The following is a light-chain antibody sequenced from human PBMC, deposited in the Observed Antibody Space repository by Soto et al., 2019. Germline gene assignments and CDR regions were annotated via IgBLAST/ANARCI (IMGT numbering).Light chain of an antibody. CDR3: HQYYTTPWT. V-gene: IGKV3-15*01. Sequence: LTQSPATLPVSPAERATLSCRASQSLTSNLAWYQQKPGQAPTHLIYGAATRATGIPARCSGSGSGTEFTLTISSLQSEDVVVYYCHQYYTTPWTFGQGTKVDI. J-gene: IGKJ1*01. CDR1: QSLTSN. CDR2: GAA.